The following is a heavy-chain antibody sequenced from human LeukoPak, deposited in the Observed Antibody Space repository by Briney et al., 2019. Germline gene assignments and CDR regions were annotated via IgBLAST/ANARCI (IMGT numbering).Heavy chain of an antibody. J-gene: IGHJ4*02. CDR3: ARGLSSSWYSY. CDR1: GGSISSNNNY. D-gene: IGHD6-13*01. V-gene: IGHV4-39*01. CDR2: IYYSGST. Sequence: SETLSLTCTVSGGSISSNNNYWGWIRQPPGKVLEWIGSIYYSGSTYYNPSLKSRVTISVDTSKNQFSLRLSSVTAADTAVYYCARGLSSSWYSYWGQGTLVTVSS.